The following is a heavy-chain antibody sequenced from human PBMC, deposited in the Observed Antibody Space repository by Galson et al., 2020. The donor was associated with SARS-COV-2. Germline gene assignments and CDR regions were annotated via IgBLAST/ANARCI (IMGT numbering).Heavy chain of an antibody. CDR2: ISSYNGNT. CDR3: ARFGATPYYDSWSGYFDYYYYAMDV. J-gene: IGHJ6*02. Sequence: ASVKVSCKAPGYTFTNYGISWVRQAPGQGLEWMGWISSYNGNTNYAQKFQGRVTMTSDTSTSTAYMELRSLRSDDTAVYYCARFGATPYYDSWSGYFDYYYYAMDVWGQGTSVTVSS. D-gene: IGHD3-3*01. CDR1: GYTFTNYG. V-gene: IGHV1-18*01.